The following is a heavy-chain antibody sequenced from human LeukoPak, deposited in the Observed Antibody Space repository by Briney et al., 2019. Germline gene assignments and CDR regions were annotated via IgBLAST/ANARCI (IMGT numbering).Heavy chain of an antibody. V-gene: IGHV4-39*01. D-gene: IGHD3-22*01. J-gene: IGHJ4*02. CDR3: ARHSHYYNSKGFDY. Sequence: SETLSLTCTVSGGSISSSSYYWGWIRQPPGKGLEWIGSIYYSGSTYYNPSLGSTYYNPSLQSRVTMSVDTSNNQFPLKLSSVTAADTAVYYCARHSHYYNSKGFDYWGQGTLVTVSS. CDR2: IYYSGSTYYNPSLGST. CDR1: GGSISSSSYY.